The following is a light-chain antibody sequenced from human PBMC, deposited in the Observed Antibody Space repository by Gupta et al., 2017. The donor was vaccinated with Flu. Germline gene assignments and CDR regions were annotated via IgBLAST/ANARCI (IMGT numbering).Light chain of an antibody. J-gene: IGKJ4*01. Sequence: PSSVSASVGERVTITCRASQGIGGSLAWFQQKPGKAPNPLIYAASSLQSGVPSRFSGSGSGTDFTLTISSLQPEDFATYYCQQAASFPLTFGGWTKVEIK. CDR2: AAS. CDR1: QGIGGS. V-gene: IGKV1-12*01. CDR3: QQAASFPLT.